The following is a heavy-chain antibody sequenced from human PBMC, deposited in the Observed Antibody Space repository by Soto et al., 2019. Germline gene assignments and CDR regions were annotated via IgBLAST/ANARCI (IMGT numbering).Heavy chain of an antibody. CDR1: GGTFSSYT. CDR3: ARGGGAVAGPFDY. V-gene: IGHV1-69*02. CDR2: IIPILGIA. D-gene: IGHD6-19*01. J-gene: IGHJ4*02. Sequence: QVQLVQSGAEVKKPGSSVKVSCKASGGTFSSYTISWVRQAPGQGLEWMGRIIPILGIANYAQKFQGRVTITADNSTSTAYMELSSLRSEDTAVYYCARGGGAVAGPFDYWGQGTLVTVSS.